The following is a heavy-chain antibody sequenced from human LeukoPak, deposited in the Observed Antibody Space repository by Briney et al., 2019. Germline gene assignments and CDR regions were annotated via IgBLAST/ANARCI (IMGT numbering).Heavy chain of an antibody. J-gene: IGHJ4*02. CDR3: ALRSGENSGPLNR. Sequence: GGSLRLSCAASGFTFSSYGMTWVRQAPGKGLEWVSWISSSSTYISYADSVKGRFTISRDTSKNTLYLQMNSLRVEDAAIYYCALRSGENSGPLNRWGQGTLVTASS. CDR1: GFTFSSYG. V-gene: IGHV3-21*04. CDR2: ISSSSTYI. D-gene: IGHD2-15*01.